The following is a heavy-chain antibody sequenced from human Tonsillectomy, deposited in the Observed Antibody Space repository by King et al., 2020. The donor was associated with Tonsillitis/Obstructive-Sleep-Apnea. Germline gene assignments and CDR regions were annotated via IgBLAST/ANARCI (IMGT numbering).Heavy chain of an antibody. J-gene: IGHJ4*02. D-gene: IGHD3-3*01. CDR1: GFTFSSYE. V-gene: IGHV3-48*03. Sequence: VQLVESGGGLVQPGGSLRLSCVASGFTFSSYEMNWVRQAPGKGLEWISYISSSGGTIYYADSVKGRFTISRDNAKNSLYLQMNSLRPEDTAVYYCASDTASXGFWSGXPLFDYWGQGTLVTVSS. CDR2: ISSSGGTI. CDR3: ASDTASXGFWSGXPLFDY.